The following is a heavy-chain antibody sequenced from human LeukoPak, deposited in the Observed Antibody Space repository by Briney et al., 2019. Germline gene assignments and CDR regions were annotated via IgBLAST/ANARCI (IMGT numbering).Heavy chain of an antibody. J-gene: IGHJ5*02. V-gene: IGHV1-2*02. D-gene: IGHD2-2*01. CDR1: GYTFTCYY. Sequence: ASVKVSCTASGYTFTCYYMHWVRQAPGQGLEWMGWINPNSGGTNYAQKFQGRVTMTRYTSISTAYMELSRLRSDDTAVYYCAREFPNEFIVVVPAAMQGWFDPWGQGTVATVSS. CDR2: INPNSGGT. CDR3: AREFPNEFIVVVPAAMQGWFDP.